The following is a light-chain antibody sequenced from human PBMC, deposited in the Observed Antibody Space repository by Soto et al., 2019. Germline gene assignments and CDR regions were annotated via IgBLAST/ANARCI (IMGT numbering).Light chain of an antibody. CDR1: SSDVGAYNF. J-gene: IGLJ1*01. CDR2: DVN. Sequence: QSVLTQPRSVSGSPGQSVTISCTGTSSDVGAYNFVSWYQQHPGKAPKLMIYDVNQRPSGVPGRFSGSKSGNTASLTFFGFQAEDEADYYCCSFAGTYIHYVFGTGTKVTVL. V-gene: IGLV2-11*01. CDR3: CSFAGTYIHYV.